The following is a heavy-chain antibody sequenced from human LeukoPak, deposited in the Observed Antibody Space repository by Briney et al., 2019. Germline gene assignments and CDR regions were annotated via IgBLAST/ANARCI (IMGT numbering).Heavy chain of an antibody. CDR1: GGSISSYY. D-gene: IGHD3-22*01. J-gene: IGHJ4*02. CDR2: ISYPGST. CDR3: AKDGDDSIDY. Sequence: SETLSLTCTVSGGSISSYYWSWIRQPPGKGLDWIGYISYPGSTNYNPSLNSRVTISIDTSKNQFSLKLSSVTAEDTAVYYCAKDGDDSIDYWGQGTLVTVSS. V-gene: IGHV4-59*01.